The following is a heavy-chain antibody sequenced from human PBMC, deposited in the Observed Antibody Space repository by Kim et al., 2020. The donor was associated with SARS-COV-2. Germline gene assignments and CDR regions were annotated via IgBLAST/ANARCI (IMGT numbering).Heavy chain of an antibody. Sequence: ASVKVSCKASGYTFTSYAMHWVRQAPGQRLEWMGWINAGNGNTKYSQKFQGRVTITRDTSASTAYMELSSLRSEDTAVYYCARVRGLLWFGGLLYEDYYGMDVWGQGTTVTVSS. CDR2: INAGNGNT. V-gene: IGHV1-3*01. J-gene: IGHJ6*02. D-gene: IGHD3-10*01. CDR1: GYTFTSYA. CDR3: ARVRGLLWFGGLLYEDYYGMDV.